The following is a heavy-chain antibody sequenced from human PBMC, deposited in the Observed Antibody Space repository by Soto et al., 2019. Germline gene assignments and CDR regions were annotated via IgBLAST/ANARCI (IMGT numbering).Heavy chain of an antibody. V-gene: IGHV4-30-4*01. CDR3: ARGPYYYDSSGYYLIDY. CDR1: GGSISSGDYY. D-gene: IGHD3-22*01. Sequence: SETLSLTCTVSGGSISSGDYYWGWIRQPPGKGLEWIGYIYYSGSTYYNPSLKSRVTISVDTSKNQFSLKLSSVTAADTAVYYCARGPYYYDSSGYYLIDYWGQGTLVTVSS. J-gene: IGHJ4*02. CDR2: IYYSGST.